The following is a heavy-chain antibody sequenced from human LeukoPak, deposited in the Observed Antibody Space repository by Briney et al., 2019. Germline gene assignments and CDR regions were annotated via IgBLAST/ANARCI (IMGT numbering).Heavy chain of an antibody. CDR2: ISGSGGST. V-gene: IGHV3-23*01. J-gene: IGHJ1*01. CDR3: ANTGDLGYCSSTSCREDFQH. D-gene: IGHD2-2*03. CDR1: GFTFSSYA. Sequence: PGGSLRLPCAASGFTFSSYAMSWVRQAPGKGLEWVSAISGSGGSTYYADSVKGRFTISRDNSKNTLYLQMNSLRAEDTAVYYCANTGDLGYCSSTSCREDFQHWGQGTLVTVSS.